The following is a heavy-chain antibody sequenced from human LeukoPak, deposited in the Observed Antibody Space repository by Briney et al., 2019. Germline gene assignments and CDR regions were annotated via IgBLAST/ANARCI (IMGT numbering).Heavy chain of an antibody. CDR1: GFTFSSYW. CDR2: IYSDGSST. J-gene: IGHJ4*02. CDR3: ARAFGLTDY. V-gene: IGHV3-74*01. D-gene: IGHD3/OR15-3a*01. Sequence: PGGSLRLSCAASGFTFSSYWMHWVRQAPGKGLVWVSRIYSDGSSTTYADSVKGRFTISRDNAKNTLYLQMNSLRDEDTAVYYCARAFGLTDYWGQGTLVTVSS.